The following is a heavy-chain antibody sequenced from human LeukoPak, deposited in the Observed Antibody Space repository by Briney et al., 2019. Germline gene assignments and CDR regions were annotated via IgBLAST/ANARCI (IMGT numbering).Heavy chain of an antibody. CDR2: ISYDGSNK. Sequence: PGGSLRLSCAASGFTFSSYGMHWVRQAPGKGLEWGAVISYDGSNKYYADSVKGRVTISRDNSKNTLYLQMNSLRAEDTAVYYCAKDIKYSGSYPDYWGQGTLVTVSS. CDR1: GFTFSSYG. D-gene: IGHD1-26*01. J-gene: IGHJ4*02. V-gene: IGHV3-30*18. CDR3: AKDIKYSGSYPDY.